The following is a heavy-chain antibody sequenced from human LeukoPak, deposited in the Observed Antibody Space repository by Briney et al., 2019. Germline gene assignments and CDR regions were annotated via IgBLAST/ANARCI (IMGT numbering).Heavy chain of an antibody. D-gene: IGHD6-19*01. CDR1: GFTFSSYG. CDR2: IRHDGSNK. V-gene: IGHV3-30*02. Sequence: PGGSLRLSCAASGFTFSSYGIHWVRQAPGKGLEWVAFIRHDGSNKYYADSVKGRFTISRDNSKNTLYLQMNSLRAEDTAVYYCAKGTSVAGIFDYFDYWGQGTLVTVSS. J-gene: IGHJ4*02. CDR3: AKGTSVAGIFDYFDY.